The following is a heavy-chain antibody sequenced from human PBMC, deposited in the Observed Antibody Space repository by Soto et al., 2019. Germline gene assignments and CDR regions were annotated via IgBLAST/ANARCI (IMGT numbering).Heavy chain of an antibody. CDR1: GYTFIRYG. CDR2: ISPYNDYT. Sequence: QVQLVQSAAEVKKPGASVRVSCKASGYTFIRYGIAWVRQAPGQGLEWMGWISPYNDYTIYAQKLQGRVTMTADTSTRTVCRELRGLKADDTAVYSCARGGYYDNTWGKLSHYGLDVWGQGTSVTVSS. V-gene: IGHV1-18*01. J-gene: IGHJ6*02. D-gene: IGHD3-16*01. CDR3: ARGGYYDNTWGKLSHYGLDV.